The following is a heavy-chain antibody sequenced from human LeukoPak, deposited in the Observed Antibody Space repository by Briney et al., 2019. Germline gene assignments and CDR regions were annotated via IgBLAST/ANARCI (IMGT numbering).Heavy chain of an antibody. Sequence: PGGSLRLSCAASGFTFSSYWMGWVRQAPGKGLEWVANIKQDGSEKYYVDSVKDRSTISRDNAKNSLYLQMNSLRAEDMALYYCAKGGSVRYYDSSGYSAFDYWGQGALVTVSS. J-gene: IGHJ4*02. V-gene: IGHV3-7*03. CDR1: GFTFSSYW. CDR3: AKGGSVRYYDSSGYSAFDY. D-gene: IGHD3-22*01. CDR2: IKQDGSEK.